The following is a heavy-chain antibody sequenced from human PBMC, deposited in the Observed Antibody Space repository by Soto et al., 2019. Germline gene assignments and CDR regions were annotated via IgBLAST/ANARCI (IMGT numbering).Heavy chain of an antibody. CDR2: ITGSGGST. CDR1: GFTFSNYV. V-gene: IGHV3-23*01. D-gene: IGHD3-22*01. Sequence: EVQLLESGGGLVQPGGSLRLSCAASGFTFSNYVMNWVRQAPGKGLEWVSAITGSGGSTYYADSVKGRFTVSRDKHKNRLYLQMNSLRAEETAVYYCAKLRHYYGSSGWPPYFFDYWGKGTLVTVSS. CDR3: AKLRHYYGSSGWPPYFFDY. J-gene: IGHJ4*02.